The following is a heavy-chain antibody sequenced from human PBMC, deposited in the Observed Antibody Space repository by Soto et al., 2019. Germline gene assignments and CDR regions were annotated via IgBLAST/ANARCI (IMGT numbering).Heavy chain of an antibody. D-gene: IGHD3-9*01. V-gene: IGHV3-53*01. J-gene: IGHJ6*02. CDR2: IYSGGST. CDR1: GFTVSSNY. CDR3: ATRYFDWLPNYYGMDV. Sequence: EVQLVESGGGLIQPGGSLRLSCAASGFTVSSNYMSWVRQAPGKGLEWVSVIYSGGSTYYADSVKGRFTISRDNSKNTLYLQTNSLRAEDTAVYYCATRYFDWLPNYYGMDVWGQGTPVTVSS.